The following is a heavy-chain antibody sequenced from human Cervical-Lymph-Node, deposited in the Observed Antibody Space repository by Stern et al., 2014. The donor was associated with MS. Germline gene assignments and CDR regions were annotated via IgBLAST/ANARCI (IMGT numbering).Heavy chain of an antibody. D-gene: IGHD3-10*01. Sequence: MQLVQSGAEVKKPGSSVKVSCKASGGTFNNYGLSWVRQAPGQGLEWMGGIIPIFGTANYAQSFQGRGTITADESTSTAYMELSSLRAEDTAVYYCARDEDFGLAHGMDVWGQGTTVTVSS. CDR1: GGTFNNYG. J-gene: IGHJ6*02. CDR2: IIPIFGTA. CDR3: ARDEDFGLAHGMDV. V-gene: IGHV1-69*01.